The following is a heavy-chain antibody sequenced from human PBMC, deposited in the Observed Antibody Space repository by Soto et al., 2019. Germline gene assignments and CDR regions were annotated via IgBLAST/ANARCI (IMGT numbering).Heavy chain of an antibody. J-gene: IGHJ4*01. D-gene: IGHD1-26*01. Sequence: SQTLSLTCASTGYRVSSNRGGWSWVRQSPSRGLEWLGRTYYRSKWYYEYAVSVRGRITINPDTSKNQYSLQLNSVTPEDTAVYFCARGEQYSGRIFDYWGQGTLVTVSS. CDR3: ARGEQYSGRIFDY. V-gene: IGHV6-1*01. CDR2: TYYRSKWYY. CDR1: GYRVSSNRGG.